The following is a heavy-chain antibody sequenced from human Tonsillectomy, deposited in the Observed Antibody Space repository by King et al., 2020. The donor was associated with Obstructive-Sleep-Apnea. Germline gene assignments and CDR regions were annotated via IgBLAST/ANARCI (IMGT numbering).Heavy chain of an antibody. CDR2: ISYDGNNK. J-gene: IGHJ4*02. CDR1: GFTFSSYA. Sequence: VQLVESGGGVVQPGRSLRLSCAASGFTFSSYAMHWVRQAPGKGLEWVAVISYDGNNKYYADSVKGRFTISRDNSENTLYLQLNSLRAEETAVYYCARDGVYWGGLAAAVHFDYWGQGTLVTVSS. CDR3: ARDGVYWGGLAAAVHFDY. D-gene: IGHD6-13*01. V-gene: IGHV3-30-3*01.